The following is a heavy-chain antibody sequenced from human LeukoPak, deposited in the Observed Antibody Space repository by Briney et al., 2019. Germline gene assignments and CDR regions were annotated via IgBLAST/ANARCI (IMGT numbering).Heavy chain of an antibody. J-gene: IGHJ5*02. CDR1: GYTFTNYY. V-gene: IGHV1-46*01. CDR3: LWPYDKQA. D-gene: IGHD3-22*01. Sequence: ASVPVSCMASGYTFTNYYMHWLRQAPGQGLEWMGIINPSGGSTSYAQKFQGRVTMTRHTSTSTADMELSSLGSEDTAVYNGLWPYDKQAWGQGTLVTVSS. CDR2: INPSGGST.